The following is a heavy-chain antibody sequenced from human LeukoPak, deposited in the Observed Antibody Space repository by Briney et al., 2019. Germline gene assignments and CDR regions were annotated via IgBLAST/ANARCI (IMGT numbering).Heavy chain of an antibody. V-gene: IGHV4-31*03. D-gene: IGHD6-13*01. CDR1: GGSISSGGYY. CDR3: ARRQGIAAENDAFDI. J-gene: IGHJ3*02. Sequence: SETLPLTCTVSGGSISSGGYYWSWIRQHPGKGLEWIGYIYYSGSTYYNPSLKSRVTISVDTSKNQFSLKLSSVTAADTAVYYCARRQGIAAENDAFDIWGQGTMVTVSS. CDR2: IYYSGST.